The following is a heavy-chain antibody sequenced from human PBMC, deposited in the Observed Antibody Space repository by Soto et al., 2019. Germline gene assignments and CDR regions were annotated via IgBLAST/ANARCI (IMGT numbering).Heavy chain of an antibody. CDR1: GGSISSGGYY. CDR3: ARKTATAMPYDASVFAY. CDR2: IYYSGST. D-gene: IGHD5-18*01. V-gene: IGHV4-31*03. J-gene: IGHJ4*02. Sequence: SETLSLTCTVSGGSISSGGYYWSWIRQHPGKGLEWIGYIYYSGSTYYNPSLKSRVTISVDTSKNQFSLKLSSVTAADTAVYYCARKTATAMPYDASVFAYWGQADLVTGSS.